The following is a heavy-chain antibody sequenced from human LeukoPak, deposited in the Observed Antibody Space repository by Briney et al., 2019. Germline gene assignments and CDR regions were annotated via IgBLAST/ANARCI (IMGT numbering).Heavy chain of an antibody. CDR1: GFSFSSYA. CDR2: ISDSGGTT. V-gene: IGHV3-23*01. J-gene: IGHJ4*02. CDR3: AKDRRIGGFGEFAY. D-gene: IGHD3-10*01. Sequence: PGGSLRLSCAASGFSFSSYAMSWVRQAPGKGLEWVSSISDSGGTTYYADSVKGRFTISRDNSKNTLYVQMNSLRAEDTAVYYCAKDRRIGGFGEFAYWGQGTLVTVSS.